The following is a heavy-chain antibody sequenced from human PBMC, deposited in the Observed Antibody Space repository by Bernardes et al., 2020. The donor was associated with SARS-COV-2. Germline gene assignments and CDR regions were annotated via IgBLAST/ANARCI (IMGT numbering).Heavy chain of an antibody. CDR1: GGSISSSSYY. CDR3: ARIWESYYGSGWGY. V-gene: IGHV4-39*01. Sequence: SETLSLTCTVSGGSISSSSYYWGWIRQPPGKELEWIGSIYYSGSTYYNPSLKSRVTMSVDTSKNQFSLKLSSVTAADTAVYHCARIWESYYGSGWGYWGQGTLVTGSS. CDR2: IYYSGST. D-gene: IGHD3-10*01. J-gene: IGHJ4*02.